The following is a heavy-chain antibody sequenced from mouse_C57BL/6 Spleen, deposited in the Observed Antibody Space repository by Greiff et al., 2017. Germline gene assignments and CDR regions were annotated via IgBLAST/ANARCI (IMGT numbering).Heavy chain of an antibody. CDR3: ARGTRYDFGY. J-gene: IGHJ4*01. Sequence: VQLQQSGAELVKPGASVKLSCKASGYAFTSYWMHWVKQRPGRGLEWIGRIDPASGGTNYNGKFKGKATLTADKPSSTAYMQLSSLTSEDSAVYFCARGTRYDFGYWGQGTTVTVSS. CDR2: IDPASGGT. CDR1: GYAFTSYW. D-gene: IGHD2-3*01. V-gene: IGHV1-62-3*01.